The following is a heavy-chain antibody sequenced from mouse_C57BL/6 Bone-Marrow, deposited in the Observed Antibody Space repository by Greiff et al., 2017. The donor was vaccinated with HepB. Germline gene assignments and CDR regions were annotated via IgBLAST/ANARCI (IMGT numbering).Heavy chain of an antibody. V-gene: IGHV5-2*03. Sequence: DVKLVESGGGLVQPGESLKLSCESNEYEFPSHDMSWVRKTPEKRLALVAAINSDGGSTYYPDTMERRFIISRDNTKKTLYLQMSSLRSEDTALYYCARRTPLYYDYTWFAYWGQGTLVTVSA. CDR2: INSDGGST. D-gene: IGHD2-4*01. CDR1: EYEFPSHD. CDR3: ARRTPLYYDYTWFAY. J-gene: IGHJ3*01.